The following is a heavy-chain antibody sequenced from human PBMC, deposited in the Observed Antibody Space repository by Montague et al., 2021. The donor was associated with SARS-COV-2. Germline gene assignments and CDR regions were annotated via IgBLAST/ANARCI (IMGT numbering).Heavy chain of an antibody. Sequence: ETLSLTCTVSGDSISRNSYYWGWIRQPPGKGLEWIGSMPYSGSTYHNPSLKSRVSISVDTSKNQFYLKLSSMTAADTAVYYCAKSAWHNWYFDIWGRGTPVTVSS. CDR1: GDSISRNSYY. D-gene: IGHD2/OR15-2a*01. J-gene: IGHJ2*01. CDR2: MPYSGST. V-gene: IGHV4-39*01. CDR3: AKSAWHNWYFDI.